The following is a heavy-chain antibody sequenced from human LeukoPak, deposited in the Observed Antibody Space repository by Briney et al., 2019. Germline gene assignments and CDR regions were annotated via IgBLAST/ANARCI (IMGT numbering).Heavy chain of an antibody. CDR3: ATSEGLWTYYFDY. J-gene: IGHJ4*02. CDR2: ISFDVSNK. D-gene: IGHD3/OR15-3a*01. V-gene: IGHV3-30-3*01. CDR1: GFTFSSYS. Sequence: GGSLRLSCAASGFTFSSYSMHWVRQAPGKGLEWVAVISFDVSNKYYADSVRGRFTISRDNSKNTLYLQMNSLRAEDTAVYYCATSEGLWTYYFDYWGQGTLVTVSS.